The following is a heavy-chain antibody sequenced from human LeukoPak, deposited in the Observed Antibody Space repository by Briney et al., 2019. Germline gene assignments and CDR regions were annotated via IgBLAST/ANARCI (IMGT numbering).Heavy chain of an antibody. Sequence: PSETLSLTCAVYGGSFSGYYWSWIRQPPGKGLEWIGEINHSGSTNYNPSLKSRVTISVDTSKNQFSLKLSSVTAADTAVYYCARGPRSAITMVRGVILTHPFDYWGQGTLVTVSS. D-gene: IGHD3-10*01. CDR2: INHSGST. CDR3: ARGPRSAITMVRGVILTHPFDY. CDR1: GGSFSGYY. J-gene: IGHJ4*02. V-gene: IGHV4-34*01.